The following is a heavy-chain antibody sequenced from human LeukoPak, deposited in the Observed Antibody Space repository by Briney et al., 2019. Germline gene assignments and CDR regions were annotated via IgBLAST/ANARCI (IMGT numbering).Heavy chain of an antibody. J-gene: IGHJ4*02. Sequence: GGSLRLSCAASGFTFSNYAMSWVRQAPGKGLEWVSVISGSGGNTYYADSVKGRFTISRDNSKNTLYLQMNSLRAEDTAVYYCARETGTTGGYWGQGTLVTVSS. CDR3: ARETGTTGGY. D-gene: IGHD1-1*01. CDR1: GFTFSNYA. CDR2: ISGSGGNT. V-gene: IGHV3-23*01.